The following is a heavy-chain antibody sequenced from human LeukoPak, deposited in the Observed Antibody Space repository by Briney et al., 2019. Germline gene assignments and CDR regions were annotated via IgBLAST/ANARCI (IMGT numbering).Heavy chain of an antibody. Sequence: PSETLSLTCAVSGYSISSGYYWGWIRQPPGQGLEWIGSIYHSGSTYYNPSLKSRVTISVDTSKNQFSLKLSSVTAADTAMYYCARHRLRFLESAMDVWGKGTTVTVSS. CDR1: GYSISSGYY. V-gene: IGHV4-38-2*01. CDR2: IYHSGST. J-gene: IGHJ6*03. D-gene: IGHD3-3*01. CDR3: ARHRLRFLESAMDV.